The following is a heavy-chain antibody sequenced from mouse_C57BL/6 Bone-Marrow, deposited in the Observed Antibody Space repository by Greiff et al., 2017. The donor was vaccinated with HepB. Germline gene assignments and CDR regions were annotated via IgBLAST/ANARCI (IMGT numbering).Heavy chain of an antibody. CDR1: GFTFSSYG. D-gene: IGHD2-14*01. V-gene: IGHV5-6*01. CDR2: ISSGGSYT. J-gene: IGHJ3*01. Sequence: VQLQQSGGDLVKPGGSLKLSCAASGFTFSSYGMSWVRQTPDKRLEWVATISSGGSYTYYPDSVKGRFTISRDNAKNTLYLQMSSLKSEDTAMYYCARMATMGTTRGFAYWGQGTLVTVSA. CDR3: ARMATMGTTRGFAY.